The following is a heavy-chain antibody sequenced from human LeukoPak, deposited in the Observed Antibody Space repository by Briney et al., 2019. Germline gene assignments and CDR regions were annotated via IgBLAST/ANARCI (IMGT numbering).Heavy chain of an antibody. D-gene: IGHD3-16*01. CDR1: GGTFSSYA. CDR3: AGIISGPSYYHYGMHV. Sequence: GASMKVSCKASGGTFSSYAVSWVRQAPGQGLEWMGQTVPVFGPTYYAQEFQDRVTITADESRTTAYLELSGLRSEDTAIYYCAGIISGPSYYHYGMHVWGQGTTVTVSS. J-gene: IGHJ6*02. V-gene: IGHV1-69*01. CDR2: TVPVFGPT.